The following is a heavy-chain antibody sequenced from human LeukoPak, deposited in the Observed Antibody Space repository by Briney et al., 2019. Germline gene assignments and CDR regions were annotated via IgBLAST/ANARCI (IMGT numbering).Heavy chain of an antibody. Sequence: ASVKVSCKASGDTFTGYYMHWVRQAPGQGLEWMGWINPNSGGTNYAQKFQGRVTMTRDTSISTAYMELSRLRSDDTAVYYCAREVVPAALSVPTYWGQGTLVTVSS. D-gene: IGHD2-2*01. CDR2: INPNSGGT. J-gene: IGHJ4*02. CDR3: AREVVPAALSVPTY. V-gene: IGHV1-2*02. CDR1: GDTFTGYY.